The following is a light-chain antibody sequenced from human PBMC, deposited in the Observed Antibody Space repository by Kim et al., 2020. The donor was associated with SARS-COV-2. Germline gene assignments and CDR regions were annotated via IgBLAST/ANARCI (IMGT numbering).Light chain of an antibody. J-gene: IGLJ3*02. Sequence: QSVLTQPPSVSGAPGHRVTISCTGSSSNIWAGYDVHWYQQLPGTAPKLLISDNNNRPSGVPDRFSGSKSGTSASLAITGLQDDDEGDYYCQSYDASLRPSRVFGGGTQLTVL. CDR2: DNN. CDR1: SSNIWAGYD. V-gene: IGLV1-40*01. CDR3: QSYDASLRPSRV.